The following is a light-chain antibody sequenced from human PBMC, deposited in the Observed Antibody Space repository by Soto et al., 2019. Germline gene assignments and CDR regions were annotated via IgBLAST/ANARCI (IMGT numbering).Light chain of an antibody. J-gene: IGLJ3*02. Sequence: QPVLTQSSSASASLGSSVKLTCTLSSGHSSYIIAWHQQQPGKAPRYLMKLEGSGSYSKGNGVPDRFSGSSSGANRYLTISNLQFEDEADYYCGTWDSNTRVFGGGTKVTVL. CDR2: LEGSGSY. CDR3: GTWDSNTRV. CDR1: SGHSSYI. V-gene: IGLV4-60*02.